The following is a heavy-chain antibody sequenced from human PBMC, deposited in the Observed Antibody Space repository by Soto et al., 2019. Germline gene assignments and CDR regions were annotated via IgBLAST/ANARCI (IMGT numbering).Heavy chain of an antibody. Sequence: QVQLVESGGGVVQPGRSLRLSCAASGFTFSTYAMHWVRQAPGKGLEWVAVISYDGNNQYYADSVKGRFTISRDNSANTLYVYMNRLRTEDTAMYYCARRYIYGSYGLDVWGQGTTVTVSS. J-gene: IGHJ6*02. CDR2: ISYDGNNQ. CDR1: GFTFSTYA. V-gene: IGHV3-30-3*01. D-gene: IGHD5-18*01. CDR3: ARRYIYGSYGLDV.